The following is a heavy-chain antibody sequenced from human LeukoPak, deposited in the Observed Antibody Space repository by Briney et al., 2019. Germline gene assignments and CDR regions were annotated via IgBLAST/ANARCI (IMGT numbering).Heavy chain of an antibody. CDR2: RWSDGTNR. Sequence: GRSLRLSCAASGFIYSHYGMHWVRQAPGKGLEWVAVRWSDGTNRFYAGSVKGRFTISRDNSQNTLFLQMNSLRAEDTAVYYCVRDAQRGFDYSNSLAYWGHGTLVTVSS. CDR1: GFIYSHYG. V-gene: IGHV3-33*01. J-gene: IGHJ4*01. D-gene: IGHD4-11*01. CDR3: VRDAQRGFDYSNSLAY.